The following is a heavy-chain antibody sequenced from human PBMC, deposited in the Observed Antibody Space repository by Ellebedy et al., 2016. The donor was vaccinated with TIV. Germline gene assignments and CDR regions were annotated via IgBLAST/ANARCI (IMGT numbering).Heavy chain of an antibody. CDR3: AKVGVMTTVTSRLDY. CDR1: GFTFGSYA. CDR2: ISGSATYT. V-gene: IGHV3-23*01. D-gene: IGHD4-17*01. Sequence: GESLKISCAASGFTFGSYAMSWVRHAPGKGLEWVSVISGSATYTYYADSVKGRFTISRDNSKNTLYLQMNSLRVEDTAVYYCAKVGVMTTVTSRLDYWGQGSLVTVSS. J-gene: IGHJ4*02.